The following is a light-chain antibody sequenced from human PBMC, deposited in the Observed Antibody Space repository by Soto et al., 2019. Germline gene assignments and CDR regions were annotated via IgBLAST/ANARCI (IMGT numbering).Light chain of an antibody. CDR1: QSISSY. Sequence: DIQMTQSPSSLSASVGDRVTITCRASQSISSYLNWYQQKPGKAPKLLIYAASSLQSGVPSRFSGSGSGTDFTLTISSLQPEDFATYCCHQSYSTPSFGQGTKVEIK. V-gene: IGKV1-39*01. CDR2: AAS. J-gene: IGKJ1*01. CDR3: HQSYSTPS.